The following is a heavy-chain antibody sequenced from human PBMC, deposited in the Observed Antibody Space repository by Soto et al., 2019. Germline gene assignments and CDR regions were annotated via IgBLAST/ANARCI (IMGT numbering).Heavy chain of an antibody. Sequence: QVQLVQSGAEVKKPGSSVEVSCKASGGTFSTYTITWVRQAPGQGLEWMGRFIPMLSVATYAQRLQGRVTITAETSTSTAYMEWSSLRSEDTAVYFCAIEQGIVIRTVDYWGQGTLVTVSS. CDR3: AIEQGIVIRTVDY. CDR2: FIPMLSVA. CDR1: GGTFSTYT. V-gene: IGHV1-69*02. J-gene: IGHJ4*02. D-gene: IGHD1-1*01.